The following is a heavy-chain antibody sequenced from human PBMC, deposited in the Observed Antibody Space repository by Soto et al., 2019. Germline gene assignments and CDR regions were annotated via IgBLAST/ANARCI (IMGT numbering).Heavy chain of an antibody. CDR3: ARLPFYDILTGYTKDHYYYGMDV. D-gene: IGHD3-9*01. V-gene: IGHV4-59*08. J-gene: IGHJ6*02. Sequence: PSETLSLTCTVSGGSISSYYWSWIRQSPGKGLEWIGYIYYSGSTYYSPSLKSRVTISVDTSKNQFSLKLSSVTAADTAVYYCARLPFYDILTGYTKDHYYYGMDVWGQGTTVTVSS. CDR1: GGSISSYY. CDR2: IYYSGST.